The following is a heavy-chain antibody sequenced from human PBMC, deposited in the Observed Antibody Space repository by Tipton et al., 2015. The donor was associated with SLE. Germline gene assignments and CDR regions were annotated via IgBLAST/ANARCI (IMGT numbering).Heavy chain of an antibody. CDR2: IDSSGSSI. D-gene: IGHD6-25*01. Sequence: SLRLSCAASGFSFSSYEMNWVRQAPGKGLEWVSYIDSSGSSIYYADSVKGRFTISRDNAKNSVYLQMNSLRAEDTAVHYCARAIGAADAYWGQGTLVTVSS. CDR1: GFSFSSYE. V-gene: IGHV3-48*03. J-gene: IGHJ4*02. CDR3: ARAIGAADAY.